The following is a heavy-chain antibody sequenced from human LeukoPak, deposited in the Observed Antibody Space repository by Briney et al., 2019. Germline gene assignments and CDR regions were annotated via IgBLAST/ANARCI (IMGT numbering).Heavy chain of an antibody. CDR1: GFTFSDYY. D-gene: IGHD4-17*01. V-gene: IGHV3-11*04. CDR3: AREGMTTVTNDAFDI. J-gene: IGHJ3*02. Sequence: GGSLRLSCAASGFTFSDYYMSWIRQAPGKGLEWVSYISSSGSTIYYADSVKGRFTISRDNSKNTLYLQMNSLRAEDTAVYYCAREGMTTVTNDAFDIWGQGTMVTVSS. CDR2: ISSSGSTI.